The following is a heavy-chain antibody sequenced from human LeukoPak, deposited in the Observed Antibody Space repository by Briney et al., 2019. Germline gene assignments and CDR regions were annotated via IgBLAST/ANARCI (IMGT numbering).Heavy chain of an antibody. CDR3: ARASYNWNDNWFDP. V-gene: IGHV3-48*03. J-gene: IGHJ5*02. CDR1: GFTFSSYE. Sequence: PGGSLRLSCAASGFTFSSYEMNWVRQAPGKGLEWVSYISSSGSTIYYADSVKGRFTISRDNAKNSLYLQMNSLRAEDTAVYYCARASYNWNDNWFDPWGQGTLVTVSS. D-gene: IGHD1-1*01. CDR2: ISSSGSTI.